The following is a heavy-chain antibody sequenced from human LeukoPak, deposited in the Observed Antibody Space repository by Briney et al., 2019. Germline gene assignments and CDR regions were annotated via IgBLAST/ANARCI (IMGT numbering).Heavy chain of an antibody. D-gene: IGHD2/OR15-2a*01. J-gene: IGHJ4*02. V-gene: IGHV3-23*01. Sequence: GGSLRLSCAASGFTFSSYAMSWVRQAPGKGLEWVSAISGSGGSTYYADSVKGRSTISRDNAKNSLYLQMNSLRDEDTAVYYCVRDHYYSFDYWGQGTLVTVSS. CDR2: ISGSGGST. CDR1: GFTFSSYA. CDR3: VRDHYYSFDY.